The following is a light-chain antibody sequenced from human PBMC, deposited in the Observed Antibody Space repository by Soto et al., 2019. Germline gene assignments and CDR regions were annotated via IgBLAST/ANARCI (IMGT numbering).Light chain of an antibody. J-gene: IGKJ4*01. Sequence: EIVLTQSPATLSLSPGERATLSCRASQSVSSYLAWYQQKPGQAPRLLIYDASNSATGIPARFSGSGSGTDFTLTISSLEPEDFAVSYCQQRSNWPLTFGGGTKVESK. CDR2: DAS. CDR3: QQRSNWPLT. CDR1: QSVSSY. V-gene: IGKV3-11*01.